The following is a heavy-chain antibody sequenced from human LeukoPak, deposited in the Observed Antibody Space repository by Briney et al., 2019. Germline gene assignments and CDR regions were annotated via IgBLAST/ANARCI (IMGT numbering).Heavy chain of an antibody. J-gene: IGHJ6*03. CDR2: ISYDGSSK. CDR1: GFTFSSYG. D-gene: IGHD2/OR15-2a*01. V-gene: IGHV3-30*18. Sequence: PGGSLRLSCAPSGFTFSSYGMHWVRQAPGKGLEWVAVISYDGSSKDYADSVKGRFTISRDNSKNTLYLQMNSLRVEDTAVYYCAKAADQYYYSYFYYMDVWGKGTTVTVSS. CDR3: AKAADQYYYSYFYYMDV.